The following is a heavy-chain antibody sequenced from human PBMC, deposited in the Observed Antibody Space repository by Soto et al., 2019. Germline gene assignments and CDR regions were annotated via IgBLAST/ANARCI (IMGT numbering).Heavy chain of an antibody. D-gene: IGHD7-27*01. CDR3: AREGAPLTGDQGGFDY. CDR2: INPNSGGT. CDR1: GYTFTGYY. Sequence: ASVKVSCKASGYTFTGYYMHWVRQAPGQGLEWMGWINPNSGGTNYAQKFQGWVTMTRDTSISTAYMELSRLRSDDTAVYYCAREGAPLTGDQGGFDYWGQGTLVTVSS. J-gene: IGHJ4*02. V-gene: IGHV1-2*04.